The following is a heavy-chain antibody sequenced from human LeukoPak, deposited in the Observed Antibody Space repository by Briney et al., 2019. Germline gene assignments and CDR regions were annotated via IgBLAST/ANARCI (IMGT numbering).Heavy chain of an antibody. D-gene: IGHD3-22*01. CDR1: GFTFDDYA. CDR3: AKYATRYYYDSLGDY. V-gene: IGHV3-9*01. Sequence: GGSLRLSCAASGFTFDDYAMHWVRQAPGKGLEWVSGISWNSGSIGYADSVKGRFTISRDNAKNSLYLQMNSLRAEDTALYYCAKYATRYYYDSLGDYWGQGTLVTVSS. CDR2: ISWNSGSI. J-gene: IGHJ4*02.